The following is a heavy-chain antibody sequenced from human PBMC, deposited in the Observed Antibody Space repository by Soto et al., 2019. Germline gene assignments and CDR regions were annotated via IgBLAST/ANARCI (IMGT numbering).Heavy chain of an antibody. Sequence: PGGSLRLSCAASGFTFSSYAMSWVRQAPGKGQEWVSAISGSGGSTYYADSVKGRFTISRDNSKNTLYLQMNSLRAEDAAVYYCAKHGGRFVGVSGYSGSGYYYYGMDVWGKGTTVTVSS. D-gene: IGHD2-15*01. CDR1: GFTFSSYA. CDR2: ISGSGGST. CDR3: AKHGGRFVGVSGYSGSGYYYYGMDV. V-gene: IGHV3-23*01. J-gene: IGHJ6*04.